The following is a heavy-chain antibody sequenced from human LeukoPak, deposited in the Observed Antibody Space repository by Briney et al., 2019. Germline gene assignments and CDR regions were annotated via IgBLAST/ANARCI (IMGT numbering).Heavy chain of an antibody. Sequence: GGSLRLSCPSSGFTFSNAWLSWVRPAPGKGVEWVGRSKSKNYGETRDYTAPVKGRFTISRDDSKNTLYLQMNRLKTEDTALYYCTKGPFDYYGSASYLANGMDVWGQGTTVTVSS. J-gene: IGHJ6*02. CDR3: TKGPFDYYGSASYLANGMDV. CDR2: SKSKNYGETR. D-gene: IGHD3-10*01. CDR1: GFTFSNAW. V-gene: IGHV3-15*01.